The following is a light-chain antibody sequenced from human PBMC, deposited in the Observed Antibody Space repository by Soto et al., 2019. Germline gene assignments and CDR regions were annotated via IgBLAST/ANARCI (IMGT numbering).Light chain of an antibody. CDR2: GAS. J-gene: IGKJ3*01. CDR3: QQYGSSPLFT. CDR1: QSVSSSY. V-gene: IGKV3-20*01. Sequence: EIVFTQSPCTLSLSPGERAALSCRASQSVSSSYLAWYQQKPGQAPRLLIYGASNRATGIPDRFSGSGSGTDFTLTISRLEPEDFAVYYCQQYGSSPLFTFGPGTKVDIK.